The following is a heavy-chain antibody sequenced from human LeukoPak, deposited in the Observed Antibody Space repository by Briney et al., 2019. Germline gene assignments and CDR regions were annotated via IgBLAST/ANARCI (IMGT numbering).Heavy chain of an antibody. CDR2: IWYDGSSK. Sequence: PGGSLRLSCAASGFTFSNYGMHWVRQAPGKGLEWVAVIWYDGSSKYYADSVKGRFTISRDNSKNTLFLQMDSLRAEDTAVYYCARDRSTTHFDYWGQGTLVTVSS. CDR3: ARDRSTTHFDY. D-gene: IGHD5/OR15-5a*01. V-gene: IGHV3-33*01. J-gene: IGHJ4*02. CDR1: GFTFSNYG.